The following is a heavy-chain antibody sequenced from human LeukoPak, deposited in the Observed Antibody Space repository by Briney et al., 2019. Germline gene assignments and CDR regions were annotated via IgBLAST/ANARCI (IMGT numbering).Heavy chain of an antibody. V-gene: IGHV4-4*09. J-gene: IGHJ4*02. CDR2: IYTSGNT. CDR3: TRGFLQIDY. Sequence: SETLSLTCTVSGGSISNYFWTWIRQPPGKALEWIGYIYTSGNTNYNPSLESRVTMSVDTSKNQFSLRLNSVTAADTAVYYCTRGFLQIDYWGQGTLVTVSS. CDR1: GGSISNYF.